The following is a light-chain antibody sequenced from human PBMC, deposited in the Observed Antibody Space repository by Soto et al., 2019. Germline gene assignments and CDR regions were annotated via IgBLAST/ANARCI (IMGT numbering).Light chain of an antibody. CDR1: SSDVGDYNF. CDR3: CSYAGSYSYG. J-gene: IGLJ1*01. Sequence: QSALTQPRSVSGSPGQSVTISCTGTSSDVGDYNFVSWHQQHPGKAPKLVIYDVSKRPSGVPDRFSGSKSGNTASLTISGLQAEDEADYYCCSYAGSYSYGFGTGTKVTVL. V-gene: IGLV2-11*01. CDR2: DVS.